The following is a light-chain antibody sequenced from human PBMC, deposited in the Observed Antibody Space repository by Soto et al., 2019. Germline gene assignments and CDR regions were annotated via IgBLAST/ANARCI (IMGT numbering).Light chain of an antibody. CDR2: EVS. CDR1: SSDVGGYNY. CDR3: SSYTRRSNSRV. J-gene: IGLJ1*01. V-gene: IGLV2-14*01. Sequence: QSVLTQPASVSGSPGQSITISCTGISSDVGGYNYVSWYQQHPGKAPKLLIYEVSNRPSGVSNRFSGSKSGTTASLTISGLQAEDEADYYCSSYTRRSNSRVFGTGTKVTVL.